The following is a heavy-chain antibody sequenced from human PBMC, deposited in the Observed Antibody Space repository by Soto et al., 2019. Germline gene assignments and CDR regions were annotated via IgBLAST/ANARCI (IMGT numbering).Heavy chain of an antibody. D-gene: IGHD1-1*01. J-gene: IGHJ3*02. V-gene: IGHV4-59*02. Sequence: SETLSLTCTVSGASVSTDYWVWIRQPPGKGLEWIGYFYYSGRTKLQPSLKSRVTISVDTSKNQFSLKMSSVTAADTALYYCARVERGTATTVVDAFDIWGPGTMVTVSS. CDR1: GASVSTDY. CDR3: ARVERGTATTVVDAFDI. CDR2: FYYSGRT.